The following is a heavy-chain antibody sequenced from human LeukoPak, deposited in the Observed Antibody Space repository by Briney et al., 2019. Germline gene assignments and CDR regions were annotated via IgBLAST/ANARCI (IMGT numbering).Heavy chain of an antibody. CDR2: IRGGGSDT. J-gene: IGHJ6*02. CDR3: ARCYTYGTTWFGGLDG. V-gene: IGHV3-53*01. CDR1: GIIVSSNY. D-gene: IGHD3-10*01. Sequence: GGSLRLSCAASGIIVSSNYMSWVRQAPGKGLEWVSSIRGGGSDTHYAGTVRGRFTISRDNSKNTLYLQMNSLRAEDTAVYYCARCYTYGTTWFGGLDGWGQGTTVTVSS.